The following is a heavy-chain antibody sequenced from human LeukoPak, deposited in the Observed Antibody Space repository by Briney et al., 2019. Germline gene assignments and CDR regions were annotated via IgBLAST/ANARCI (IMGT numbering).Heavy chain of an antibody. V-gene: IGHV3-7*04. CDR2: IKEDGSEK. J-gene: IGHJ4*02. CDR1: GFTFSSYW. Sequence: GGSLRLSCAASGFTFSSYWMSWVRQTPQKGLEWVANIKEDGSEKYYVDSVKGRFTISRENTKNSLYLQMSSLRADDTAVYYCARDHLGYSFDYWGQGTLVTVSS. CDR3: ARDHLGYSFDY.